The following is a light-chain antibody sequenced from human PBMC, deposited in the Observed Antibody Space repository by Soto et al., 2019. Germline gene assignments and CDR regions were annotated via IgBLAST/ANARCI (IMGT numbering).Light chain of an antibody. CDR1: QSVRSS. CDR2: DTS. J-gene: IGKJ5*01. CDR3: QQYGTSEII. Sequence: EIVLTQSPATLSLSPGERATLSCRATQSVRSSLAWYRQQPGQAPRLLIYDTSSRASGIPDRFSGSGSGTDFTLTISRLETEDFAVFYCQQYGTSEIIFGQGTRLEIK. V-gene: IGKV3-20*01.